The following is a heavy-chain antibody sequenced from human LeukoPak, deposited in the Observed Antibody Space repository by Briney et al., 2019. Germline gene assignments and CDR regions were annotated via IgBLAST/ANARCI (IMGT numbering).Heavy chain of an antibody. CDR2: ISYDGSNK. V-gene: IGHV3-30*18. J-gene: IGHJ4*02. CDR1: GFSFSTRG. CDR3: AKEKYSSGCYDY. Sequence: GGSLRLSCSASGFSFSTRGMHWVRQAPGKGLEWVAVISYDGSNKYYADSVKGRFTISRDNSKNTLYLQMNSLRAEDTAVYYCAKEKYSSGCYDYWGQGTLVTVSS. D-gene: IGHD6-19*01.